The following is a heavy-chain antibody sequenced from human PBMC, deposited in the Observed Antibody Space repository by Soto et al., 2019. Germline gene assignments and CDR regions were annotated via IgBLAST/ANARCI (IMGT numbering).Heavy chain of an antibody. Sequence: GGSLRICSAASGFTVCSYAVAGVRQAPGKGLEWVSAISGSGGSTYYADSVKGRFTISRDNSKNTLYLQMNSLRAEDTAVYYCAKGSYPHQGYIAVAATYYFDYWGQGTLVT. V-gene: IGHV3-23*01. CDR1: GFTVCSYA. CDR2: ISGSGGST. J-gene: IGHJ4*02. CDR3: AKGSYPHQGYIAVAATYYFDY. D-gene: IGHD6-19*01.